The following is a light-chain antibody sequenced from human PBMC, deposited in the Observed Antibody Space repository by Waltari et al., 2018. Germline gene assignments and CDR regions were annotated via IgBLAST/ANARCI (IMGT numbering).Light chain of an antibody. CDR1: SSNLGSNT. J-gene: IGLJ3*02. Sequence: QSVLTQPPSVSGTPGQRVIISCSGSSSNLGSNTVHWYQQRPGTAPQLLIYTNDLRPSGVPDRFSGSKSGTSASLAISGLHFDDEADYYCATRDDSLRDVVFGAGTKLTVL. V-gene: IGLV1-44*01. CDR3: ATRDDSLRDVV. CDR2: TND.